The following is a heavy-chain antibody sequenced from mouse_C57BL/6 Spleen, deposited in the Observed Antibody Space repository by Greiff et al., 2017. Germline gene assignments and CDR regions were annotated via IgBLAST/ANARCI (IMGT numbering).Heavy chain of an antibody. D-gene: IGHD2-3*01. CDR2: ISSGSSTI. CDR3: AGGLLQMYY. J-gene: IGHJ4*01. V-gene: IGHV5-17*01. Sequence: EVKVVESGGGLVKPGGSLKLSCAASGFTFSDYGMHWVRQAPEKGLEWVAYISSGSSTIYYADTVKGRFTISRDNAKNTLFLQRTSLRSEDTALYCCAGGLLQMYYWGQGTSVTVSS. CDR1: GFTFSDYG.